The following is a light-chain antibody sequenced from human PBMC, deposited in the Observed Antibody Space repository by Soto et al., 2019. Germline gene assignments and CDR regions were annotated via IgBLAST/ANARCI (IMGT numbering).Light chain of an antibody. Sequence: QSVLTQPASVSGSPGQSITISCTGTSSDVGGYNYVSWYQHHPGKAPKLIIYDVTNRPSGVSNPFSGSKSGNTASLTISGLQHEEEEEYYCRSYTTSNTRPIVXGTGTKVTVL. CDR2: DVT. J-gene: IGLJ1*01. CDR1: SSDVGGYNY. CDR3: RSYTTSNTRPIV. V-gene: IGLV2-14*03.